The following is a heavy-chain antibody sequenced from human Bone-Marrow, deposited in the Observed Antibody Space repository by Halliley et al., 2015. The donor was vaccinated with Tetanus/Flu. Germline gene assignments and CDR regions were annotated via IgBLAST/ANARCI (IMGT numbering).Heavy chain of an antibody. D-gene: IGHD6-6*01. Sequence: WIGYMFPRGPTPLHPSLKSRLAISLDMSKNHFSLKLNSVTAADTAVYYCARASDYASSSRAFYWGQGTLVTVSS. J-gene: IGHJ4*02. CDR2: MFPRGPT. V-gene: IGHV4-30-2*05. CDR3: ARASDYASSSRAFY.